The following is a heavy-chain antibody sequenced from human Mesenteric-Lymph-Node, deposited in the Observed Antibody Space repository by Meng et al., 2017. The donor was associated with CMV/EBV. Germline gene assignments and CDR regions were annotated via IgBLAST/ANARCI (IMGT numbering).Heavy chain of an antibody. Sequence: ETLSLTCAASGFTVSNSFMTWVRQPPGKGLEWVSFIYGATTTYYAESVKGRFTISKDNSRNTVYLQMNSLRAEDSALYYCARVLGVAAPSDHWGQGTLVTVSS. J-gene: IGHJ4*02. CDR3: ARVLGVAAPSDH. CDR2: IYGATTT. D-gene: IGHD6-19*01. CDR1: GFTVSNSF. V-gene: IGHV3-53*01.